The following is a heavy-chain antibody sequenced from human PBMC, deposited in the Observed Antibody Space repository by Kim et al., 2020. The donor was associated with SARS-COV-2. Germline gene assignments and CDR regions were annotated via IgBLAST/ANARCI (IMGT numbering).Heavy chain of an antibody. D-gene: IGHD1-26*01. V-gene: IGHV4-39*01. J-gene: IGHJ4*02. CDR3: ARLLSSAWELNYFDY. Sequence: SPRSDVTISVDTSNNQFSLKLSSVTAADTAVYYCARLLSSAWELNYFDYWGQGTLVTVSS.